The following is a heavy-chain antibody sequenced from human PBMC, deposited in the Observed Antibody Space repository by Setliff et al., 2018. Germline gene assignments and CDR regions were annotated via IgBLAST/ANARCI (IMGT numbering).Heavy chain of an antibody. J-gene: IGHJ4*02. V-gene: IGHV4-39*01. D-gene: IGHD3-10*01. CDR2: MYYSGST. Sequence: KLSETLSLTCSVSAGSISSGSYYWGWIRQSPGKGLEWIGSMYYSGSTYYNPSLKGRVTLSVDTTKNQFSLKLTSMTAADTAVYFCARHLLVQGTYHFDYWGQGSSVTVSS. CDR3: ARHLLVQGTYHFDY. CDR1: AGSISSGSYY.